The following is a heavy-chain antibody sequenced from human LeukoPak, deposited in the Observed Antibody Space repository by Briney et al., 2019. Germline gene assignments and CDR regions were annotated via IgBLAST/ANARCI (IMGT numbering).Heavy chain of an antibody. Sequence: GGSLRLSCAASGFTFSDYYMSWIRQAPGKGLEWVSYISSSGSTIYYADSVKGRFTIPRDNAKNSLYLQMNSLRAEDTAVYYCARGREDDFWKGPLDYWGQGTLVTVSS. CDR1: GFTFSDYY. D-gene: IGHD3-3*01. CDR3: ARGREDDFWKGPLDY. CDR2: ISSSGSTI. J-gene: IGHJ4*02. V-gene: IGHV3-11*04.